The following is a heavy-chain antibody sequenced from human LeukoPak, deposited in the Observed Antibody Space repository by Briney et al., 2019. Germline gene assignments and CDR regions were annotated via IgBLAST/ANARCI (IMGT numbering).Heavy chain of an antibody. D-gene: IGHD3-22*01. Sequence: GGSLRLSCAASGFTFSSYGMSWVRQAPGKGLEWVSAISGSGGSTYYADSVKGRFTISRDNSKNTLYLQMNSLRAEDTAVYYCAKDLGAGYYYDSSSYDPFDYWGQGTLVTVSS. J-gene: IGHJ4*02. CDR3: AKDLGAGYYYDSSSYDPFDY. CDR2: ISGSGGST. CDR1: GFTFSSYG. V-gene: IGHV3-23*01.